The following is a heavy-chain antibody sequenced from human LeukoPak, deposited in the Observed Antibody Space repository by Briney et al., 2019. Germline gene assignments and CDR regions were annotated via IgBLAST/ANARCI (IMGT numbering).Heavy chain of an antibody. CDR2: IRYDGSNE. Sequence: GGSLRLSCAASGFTFRTYGMHWVRQAPGKGLEWVACIRYDGSNEYYVDSVKGRFTISRDNSKNTLSLQMNSLRAEHTCVYYCGKGSRFGTDLWGQGSLVTVSS. J-gene: IGHJ4*02. CDR1: GFTFRTYG. V-gene: IGHV3-30*02. D-gene: IGHD3-16*01. CDR3: GKGSRFGTDL.